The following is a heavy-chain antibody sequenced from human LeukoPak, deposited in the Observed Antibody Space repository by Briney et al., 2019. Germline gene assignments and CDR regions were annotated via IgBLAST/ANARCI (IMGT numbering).Heavy chain of an antibody. CDR2: INPSGGST. Sequence: ASVKVSCKASGYTFTSYYMHWVRQAPGQGLEWMGIINPSGGSTSYAQKFQGRVTMTRDTSISTAYMELSRLRSDDTAVYYCARGWQWLVLAFDIWGQGTMVTVSS. V-gene: IGHV1-46*01. J-gene: IGHJ3*02. CDR1: GYTFTSYY. D-gene: IGHD6-19*01. CDR3: ARGWQWLVLAFDI.